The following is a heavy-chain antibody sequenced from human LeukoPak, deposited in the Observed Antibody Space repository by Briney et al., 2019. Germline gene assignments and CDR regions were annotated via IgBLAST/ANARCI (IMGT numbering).Heavy chain of an antibody. Sequence: TGGSLRLSCAASGFTFSSYWTSWVRQAPGKGLEWVANIKQDGSEKYYVDSVKGRFTISRDNAKNSLYLQMNSLRAEDTAVYYCARAGVPNYYYYMDVWGKGTTVTVSS. D-gene: IGHD3-10*01. CDR3: ARAGVPNYYYYMDV. J-gene: IGHJ6*03. CDR2: IKQDGSEK. CDR1: GFTFSSYW. V-gene: IGHV3-7*01.